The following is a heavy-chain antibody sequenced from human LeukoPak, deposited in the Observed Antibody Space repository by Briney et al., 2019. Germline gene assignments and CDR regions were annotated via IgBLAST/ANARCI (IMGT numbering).Heavy chain of an antibody. V-gene: IGHV3-23*01. CDR1: GFTFSSYG. CDR3: AKDRGGYSGYDSTLDY. CDR2: ISGSGGST. D-gene: IGHD5-12*01. Sequence: GGSLRLSCAASGFTFSSYGMSWVRQAPGKGLEWVSAISGSGGSTYYADSVKGRFTISRDNSKNTLYLQMNSLRAEDTAVYCCAKDRGGYSGYDSTLDYWGQGTLVTVSS. J-gene: IGHJ4*02.